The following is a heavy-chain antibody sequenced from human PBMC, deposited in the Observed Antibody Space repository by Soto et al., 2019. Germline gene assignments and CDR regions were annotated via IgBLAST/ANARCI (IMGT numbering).Heavy chain of an antibody. D-gene: IGHD2-21*01. V-gene: IGHV1-18*01. Sequence: QVQLVQSGAEVKEPGASVRVSCKASGYTFSSYGFSWVRQAPGPGLEWLAWISANSGDTNSAQKFQGRVTLTTDTSTSTAYMALLSLTADGTAIYYCAIDSRNSCGGPSCIYFDHWGQGTLVTVSS. CDR3: AIDSRNSCGGPSCIYFDH. CDR1: GYTFSSYG. J-gene: IGHJ4*02. CDR2: ISANSGDT.